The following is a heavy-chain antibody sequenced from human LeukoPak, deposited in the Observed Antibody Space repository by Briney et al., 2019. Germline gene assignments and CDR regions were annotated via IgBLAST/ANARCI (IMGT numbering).Heavy chain of an antibody. CDR3: AKDANSSNWYNWFDP. V-gene: IGHV3-7*03. CDR2: IKKDGSEK. Sequence: GGSLRLSCAASGFTFSSYWMSWVRQAPGKGLEWVANIKKDGSEKYYVDSVKGRFTISRDNSKNTLFLQMNSLRGEDTALYYCAKDANSSNWYNWFDPWGQGALVTVSS. CDR1: GFTFSSYW. J-gene: IGHJ5*02. D-gene: IGHD6-13*01.